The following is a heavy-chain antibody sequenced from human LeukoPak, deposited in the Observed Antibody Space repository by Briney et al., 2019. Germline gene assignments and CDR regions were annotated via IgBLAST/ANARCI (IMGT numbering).Heavy chain of an antibody. V-gene: IGHV1-2*02. CDR1: GDTFTDHY. J-gene: IGHJ4*02. CDR3: ARQDEAGYYFDY. CDR2: ITPSGRGA. Sequence: ASVKVSCKASGDTFTDHYVQWVRQAPGQGLEWMGWITPSGRGANSAQKFQGRLTLSRDKSISTVYMELTRLTSDDTAIYYCARQDEAGYYFDYWGQGTLVTVSS.